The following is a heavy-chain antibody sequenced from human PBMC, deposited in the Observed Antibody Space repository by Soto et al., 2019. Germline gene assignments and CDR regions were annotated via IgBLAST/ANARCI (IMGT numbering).Heavy chain of an antibody. CDR2: IYYSGST. CDR1: GGSISSYY. V-gene: IGHV4-59*01. Sequence: SETLSLTCTVSGGSISSYYWSWIRQPPGKGLEWIGYIYYSGSTNYNPSLKSRVTISVDTSKNQFSLKLSSVTAADTAVYYCARDRRYCTNGVCYNNAFDIWG. D-gene: IGHD2-8*01. CDR3: ARDRRYCTNGVCYNNAFDI. J-gene: IGHJ3*02.